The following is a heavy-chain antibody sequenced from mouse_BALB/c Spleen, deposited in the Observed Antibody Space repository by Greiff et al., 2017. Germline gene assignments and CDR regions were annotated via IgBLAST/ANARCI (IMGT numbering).Heavy chain of an antibody. V-gene: IGHV5-4*02. CDR3: ARGYGNYDMDD. J-gene: IGHJ4*01. Sequence: EVKLVASGGGLVKPGGSLKLSCAASGFTFSDYYMYWVRQTPEKRLEWVATISDGGSYTYYPDSVKGRFTISRDNAKNNLYLQMSSLKSEDTAMYYCARGYGNYDMDDWGQGTSVTVSS. D-gene: IGHD2-1*01. CDR1: GFTFSDYY. CDR2: ISDGGSYT.